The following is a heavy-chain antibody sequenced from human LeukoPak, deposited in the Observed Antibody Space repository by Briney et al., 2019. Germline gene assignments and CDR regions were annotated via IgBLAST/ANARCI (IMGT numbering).Heavy chain of an antibody. V-gene: IGHV4-38-2*01. D-gene: IGHD2-2*01. J-gene: IGHJ4*02. Sequence: SETLSLTCAVSGYSISSGYYWGWIRQPPGKGLEWIGTIYRSGSTYYNPSLKSRVTISVDTSRNQFSLKLTSVTAADTAVYYCARVRGYCSSTICYRYYFDYWGQGTLVTVSS. CDR1: GYSISSGYY. CDR3: ARVRGYCSSTICYRYYFDY. CDR2: IYRSGST.